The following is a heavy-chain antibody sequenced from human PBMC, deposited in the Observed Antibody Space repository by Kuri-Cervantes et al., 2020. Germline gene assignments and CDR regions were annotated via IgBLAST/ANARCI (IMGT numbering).Heavy chain of an antibody. CDR3: ARVGTFPWSGYYSSWFDP. J-gene: IGHJ5*02. CDR2: IYHSGST. Sequence: SETLSLTCAVSGYSISSGYYWGWIRQPPGKGLEWIGNIYHSGSTYYNPSLKSRVTISVDTSKNQFFLKLSSVTAADTAVYYCARVGTFPWSGYYSSWFDPWGAGTLVTVSS. D-gene: IGHD3-3*01. V-gene: IGHV4-38-2*01. CDR1: GYSISSGYY.